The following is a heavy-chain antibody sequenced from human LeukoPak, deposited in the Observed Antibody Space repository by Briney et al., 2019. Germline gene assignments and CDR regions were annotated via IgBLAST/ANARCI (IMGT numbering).Heavy chain of an antibody. D-gene: IGHD6-19*01. CDR2: ISGSGGST. CDR3: ARSLDSSGYLHYFDY. J-gene: IGHJ4*02. Sequence: GGSLRLSCTPSGFTFSSHAMSWVRQAPGKGLEWVSAISGSGGSTYYADSVKGRFTISRDNSKNTLYLQMNSLRAEDTAVYYCARSLDSSGYLHYFDYWGQGTLVTVSS. V-gene: IGHV3-23*01. CDR1: GFTFSSHA.